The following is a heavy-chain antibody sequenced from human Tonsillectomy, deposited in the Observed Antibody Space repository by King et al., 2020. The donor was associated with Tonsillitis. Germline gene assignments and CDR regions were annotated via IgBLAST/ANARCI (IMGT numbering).Heavy chain of an antibody. Sequence: QLVQSGGGLVKPGGSLRLSCAASGFTFSSYSMNWVRQAPGKGLEWVSFISSSSSYIFYADSVKGRFTITRDNAKNSLYLQMNSLRAEDTAVYYCARFMEQQPGAPTDYWGQGTLVTVSS. CDR2: ISSSSSYI. V-gene: IGHV3-21*01. D-gene: IGHD6-13*01. CDR3: ARFMEQQPGAPTDY. CDR1: GFTFSSYS. J-gene: IGHJ4*02.